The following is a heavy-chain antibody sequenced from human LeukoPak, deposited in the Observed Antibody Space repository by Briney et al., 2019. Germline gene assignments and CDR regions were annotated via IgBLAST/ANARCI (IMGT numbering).Heavy chain of an antibody. D-gene: IGHD6-19*01. CDR2: INHSGST. J-gene: IGHJ4*02. CDR1: GGSFSGYY. CDR3: ARAQWLVLPKFED. Sequence: SETLSLTCAVYGGSFSGYYWSWIRQPPGKGLEWIGEINHSGSTNYNPSLKSRVTISVDTSKNQFSLKLSSVTAADTAVYYCARAQWLVLPKFEDWGQGTLVTVSS. V-gene: IGHV4-34*01.